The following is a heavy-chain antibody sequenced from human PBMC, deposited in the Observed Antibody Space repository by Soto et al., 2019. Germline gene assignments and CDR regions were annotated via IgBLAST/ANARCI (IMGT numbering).Heavy chain of an antibody. J-gene: IGHJ5*02. CDR1: GDTFTSYC. Sequence: QVQLVESGAEVMKPGSSVKVSCTASGDTFTSYCISWVRQAPGQGLEWMGGISPLFGTTNYPDKFRGRVTITADASTHTAHMERDRLVWDATSVYYCAIARGRRGYNSLDPWGKGTRVPFPS. D-gene: IGHD1-26*01. V-gene: IGHV1-69*01. CDR2: ISPLFGTT. CDR3: AIARGRRGYNSLDP.